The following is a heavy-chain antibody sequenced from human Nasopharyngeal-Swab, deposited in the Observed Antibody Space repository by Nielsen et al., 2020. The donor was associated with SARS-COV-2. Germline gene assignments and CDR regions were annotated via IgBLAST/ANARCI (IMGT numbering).Heavy chain of an antibody. Sequence: GGSLRLSCAASGFTFSSYGMHWVRQAPGKGLEWVAVISYDGSNKYYADSVKGRFTISRDNSKNTLYLQMNSLRAEDTAVYYCAKLGIAVTGSDYWGQGTLVTVSS. D-gene: IGHD6-19*01. CDR1: GFTFSSYG. V-gene: IGHV3-30*18. CDR2: ISYDGSNK. J-gene: IGHJ4*02. CDR3: AKLGIAVTGSDY.